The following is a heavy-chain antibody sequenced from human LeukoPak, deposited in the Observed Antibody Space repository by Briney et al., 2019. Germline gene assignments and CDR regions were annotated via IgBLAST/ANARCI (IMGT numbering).Heavy chain of an antibody. Sequence: SETLSLTCTVSGGSISYYYWSWIRQPAGKGLKWIGRIYTSGSNNYNPSLKSRVTMSVDTSKNQFSLKLSSVAAADTAMYYCAREVADYGGYYYYHYMDVWGKGTTVTISS. CDR2: IYTSGSN. D-gene: IGHD4-23*01. V-gene: IGHV4-4*07. CDR1: GGSISYYY. J-gene: IGHJ6*03. CDR3: AREVADYGGYYYYHYMDV.